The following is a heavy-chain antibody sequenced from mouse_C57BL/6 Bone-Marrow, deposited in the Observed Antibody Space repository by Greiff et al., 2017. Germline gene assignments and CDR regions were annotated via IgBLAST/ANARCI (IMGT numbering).Heavy chain of an antibody. CDR3: ARANWGFAY. Sequence: EVQLVESGPGLVKPSQSLSLTCSVTGYSITSGYYWNWIRQFPGNKLEWMGYISYDGSNNYNPSLKNRISITRDTSKNQFFLKLNSVTTEDTATYYCARANWGFAYWGQGTLVTVSA. D-gene: IGHD4-1*01. CDR2: ISYDGSN. J-gene: IGHJ3*01. CDR1: GYSITSGYY. V-gene: IGHV3-6*01.